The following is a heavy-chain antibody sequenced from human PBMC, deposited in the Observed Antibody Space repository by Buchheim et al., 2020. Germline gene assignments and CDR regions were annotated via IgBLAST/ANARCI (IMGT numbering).Heavy chain of an antibody. CDR1: GFPFNTYT. J-gene: IGHJ4*02. CDR2: ISSDSSST. V-gene: IGHV3-21*01. Sequence: EVQLVESGGGLVKPGGSLRLSCAASGFPFNTYTMNWVRQAPGQGLEWVSSISSDSSSTYYADSVKGRFTISRDNAKNSLFLQMNSLRAEDTAVYYCASLPDYGVASSWGQGTL. D-gene: IGHD2-2*01. CDR3: ASLPDYGVASS.